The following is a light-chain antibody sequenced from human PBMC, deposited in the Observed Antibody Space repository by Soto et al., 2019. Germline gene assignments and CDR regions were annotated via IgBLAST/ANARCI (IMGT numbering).Light chain of an antibody. Sequence: QSVLLQPPSASGAPGQRVTISCSGSNSNIGSNSVEWFRQLPGTAPKLLLYGGNRRPSGVPDRFSGSKSGASASLVISGLQSEDEADYYCAAWDDSLNGHYVFGTGTKLTVL. V-gene: IGLV1-44*01. CDR1: NSNIGSNS. CDR2: GGN. CDR3: AAWDDSLNGHYV. J-gene: IGLJ1*01.